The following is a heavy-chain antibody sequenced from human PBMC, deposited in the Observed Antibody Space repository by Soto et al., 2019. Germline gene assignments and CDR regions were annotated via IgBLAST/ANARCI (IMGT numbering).Heavy chain of an antibody. CDR2: DYDSGST. CDR1: GGSISRYY. D-gene: IGHD2-21*02. J-gene: IGHJ6*02. V-gene: IGHV4-59*01. CDR3: ARDLWGYCGTDCYPLDV. Sequence: SETLSLTYTVSGGSISRYYWSWILQPPGKGLDWIGYDYDSGSTNYNPSLKSRVTISVDASKNQFSLKLNAVTAADTAVYYCARDLWGYCGTDCYPLDVWGEGTTVT.